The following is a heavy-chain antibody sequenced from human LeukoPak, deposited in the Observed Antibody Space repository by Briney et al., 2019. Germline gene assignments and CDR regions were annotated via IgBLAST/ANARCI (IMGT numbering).Heavy chain of an antibody. CDR3: LVDTAMVTGNWFDP. CDR1: GFTFSDYY. D-gene: IGHD5-18*01. V-gene: IGHV3-11*01. Sequence: GGSLRHSCAASGFTFSDYYMSWIRQAPGKGLEWVSYISSSGSTIYYADSVKGRFTISRDNAKNSLYLQMNSLRAEDTAVYYCLVDTAMVTGNWFDPWGQGTLVTVSS. J-gene: IGHJ5*02. CDR2: ISSSGSTI.